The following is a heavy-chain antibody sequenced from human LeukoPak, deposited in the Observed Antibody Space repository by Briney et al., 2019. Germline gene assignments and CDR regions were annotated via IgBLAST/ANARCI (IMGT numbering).Heavy chain of an antibody. CDR2: IKSKTDGETT. J-gene: IGHJ4*02. CDR1: GFTFTNAW. Sequence: PGGSLRLYCVDSGFTFTNAWMSWVRQPPGKGLEWIGRIKSKTDGETTNYAEPVRGRFTISRDDSKSAVYLQMNSLKIEDTAVYYCTTDLGTYYHGSQRLIPIDYWGQGTLVTVSS. D-gene: IGHD3-10*01. V-gene: IGHV3-15*01. CDR3: TTDLGTYYHGSQRLIPIDY.